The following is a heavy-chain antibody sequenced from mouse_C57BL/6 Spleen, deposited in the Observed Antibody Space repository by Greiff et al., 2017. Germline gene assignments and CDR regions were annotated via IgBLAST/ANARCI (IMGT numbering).Heavy chain of an antibody. J-gene: IGHJ4*01. CDR1: GYTFTSYW. V-gene: IGHV1-5*01. Sequence: EVKLQQSGTVLARPGASVKMSCKTSGYTFTSYWMHWVKPRPGQGLEWIGAIYPGNSDTNYNEKFKGKAKLTAVTSASTAYMALSSLTNEDSAVYYCALFYYDSGGSMDYWGQGTSVTVSS. CDR2: IYPGNSDT. CDR3: ALFYYDSGGSMDY. D-gene: IGHD2-4*01.